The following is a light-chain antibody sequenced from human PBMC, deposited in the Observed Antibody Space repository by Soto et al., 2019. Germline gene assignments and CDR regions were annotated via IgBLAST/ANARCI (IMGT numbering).Light chain of an antibody. Sequence: DIQMTQSPSTLSASVGDRVTITCRASQSVDNWLAWYQQKPGKAPKLLIYDVSNLESGVPSRFPGSGSGTEFALTISSLQPDDFATYYSQQYDRYSRTFGQGTKVDIK. CDR1: QSVDNW. V-gene: IGKV1-5*01. J-gene: IGKJ1*01. CDR2: DVS. CDR3: QQYDRYSRT.